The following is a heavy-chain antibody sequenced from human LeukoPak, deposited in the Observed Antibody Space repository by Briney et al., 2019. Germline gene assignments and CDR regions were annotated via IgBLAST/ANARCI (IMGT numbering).Heavy chain of an antibody. CDR2: IYYSGST. CDR1: GGSISSSSYY. D-gene: IGHD6-19*01. CDR3: ARHGGSGWSHFDY. J-gene: IGHJ4*02. V-gene: IGHV4-39*01. Sequence: SETLSLTCTVSGGSISSSSYYWGWIRQPPGKGLEWIGSIYYSGSTYYNPSLKSRVTISVDTSKNQFSLKLSSVTAADTAVYYCARHGGSGWSHFDYWGQGTPVTVSS.